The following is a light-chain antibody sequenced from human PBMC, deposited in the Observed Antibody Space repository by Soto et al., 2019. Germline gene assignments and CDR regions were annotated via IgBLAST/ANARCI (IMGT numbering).Light chain of an antibody. CDR1: QSVDSSY. V-gene: IGKV3-20*01. CDR3: QQFGSPCT. J-gene: IGKJ3*01. CDR2: GAS. Sequence: EIVLTQSPGTLSLSPGERATLSCRASQSVDSSYLAWYQQKPGQAPRLLIYGASSRATGIPDRFSGSGSGTDFTLTISRLEPEDFAVYYCQQFGSPCTFGPGTKVDIK.